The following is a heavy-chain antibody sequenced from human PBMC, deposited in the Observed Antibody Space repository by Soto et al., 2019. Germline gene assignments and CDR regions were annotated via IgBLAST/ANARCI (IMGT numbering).Heavy chain of an antibody. Sequence: SETLSLTCTVSGGSISSYYWSWIRQPPGKGLEWIGYIYYSGSTNYNPSLKSRVTISVDTSKNQFSLKLSSVTAADTAVYYCARGREVMEQWPFLDYWGQGTLVTVSS. J-gene: IGHJ4*02. V-gene: IGHV4-59*01. CDR2: IYYSGST. D-gene: IGHD6-19*01. CDR1: GGSISSYY. CDR3: ARGREVMEQWPFLDY.